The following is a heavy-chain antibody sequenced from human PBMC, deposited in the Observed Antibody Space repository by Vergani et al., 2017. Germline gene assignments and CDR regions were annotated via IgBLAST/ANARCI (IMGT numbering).Heavy chain of an antibody. CDR1: GFTFSSYD. CDR2: IGTAGDT. CDR3: GRGRNYDCWSGYYYYGMDV. J-gene: IGHJ6*02. V-gene: IGHV3-13*01. Sequence: EVQLVESGGGLVQPGGSLRLSCAASGFTFSSYDMHWVRQATGKGLEWVSAIGTAGDTYYPGSVKGRFNISRENAKNSLYLQMNSLRAGDTAVYYCGRGRNYDCWSGYYYYGMDVWGQGTTVTVSS. D-gene: IGHD3-3*01.